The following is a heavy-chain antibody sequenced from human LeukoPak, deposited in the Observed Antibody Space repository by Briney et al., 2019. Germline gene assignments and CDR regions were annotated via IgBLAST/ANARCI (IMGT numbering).Heavy chain of an antibody. CDR3: ARRDYGVNSGEYFQH. CDR1: GGSISSYY. CDR2: IYYSGST. Sequence: SETLSLTCTVSGGSISSYYWSWIRQPPGKGLEWIGYIYYSGSTNHNPSLKSRVTISVDTSKNQFSPKLSSVTAADTAVYYCARRDYGVNSGEYFQHWGQDTLVTVSS. J-gene: IGHJ1*01. V-gene: IGHV4-59*08. D-gene: IGHD4-23*01.